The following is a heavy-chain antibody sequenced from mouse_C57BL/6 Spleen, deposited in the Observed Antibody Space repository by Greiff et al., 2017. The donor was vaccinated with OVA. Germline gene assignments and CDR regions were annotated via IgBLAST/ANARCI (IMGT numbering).Heavy chain of an antibody. V-gene: IGHV1-64*01. J-gene: IGHJ4*01. D-gene: IGHD1-1*01. CDR1: GYTFTSYW. CDR2: IHPNSGST. Sequence: QVQLQQPGAELVKPGASVKLSCKASGYTFTSYWMHWVKQRPGQGLEWIGMIHPNSGSTNYNEKFKSKATLTVDKSSSTAYMQLSSLTSEDSAVYYCASKDYYGSSYHAMDYWGQGTSVTVSS. CDR3: ASKDYYGSSYHAMDY.